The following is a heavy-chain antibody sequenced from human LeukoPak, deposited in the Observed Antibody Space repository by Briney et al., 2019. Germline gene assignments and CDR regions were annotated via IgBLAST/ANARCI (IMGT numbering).Heavy chain of an antibody. CDR3: ARRIFGGGGYAFDI. V-gene: IGHV5-51*01. J-gene: IGHJ3*02. Sequence: GESLKISCQISGYKFVSYWIGWVRQMPGKGLEWMGIIFPGDSDTRYSPSFEGQVTISADRSNNTAYLQWRSLKASDTAIYYCARRIFGGGGYAFDIWGQGTVVTVSS. CDR2: IFPGDSDT. CDR1: GYKFVSYW. D-gene: IGHD3-16*01.